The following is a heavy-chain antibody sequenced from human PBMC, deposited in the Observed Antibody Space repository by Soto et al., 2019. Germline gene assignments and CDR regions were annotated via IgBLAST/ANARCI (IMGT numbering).Heavy chain of an antibody. J-gene: IGHJ4*02. CDR3: AKRVSSGSYYFDY. D-gene: IGHD6-19*01. V-gene: IGHV3-23*01. CDR2: FSGTSSNT. Sequence: EVQLLESGGALVQPGGSLRLSCAASGFTFSSYAMSWVRQAPGKGLEWVSTFSGTSSNTYYADSVKGRFTISRDNSKSTLYLQMNSLRAEDTAVYYCAKRVSSGSYYFDYWGQGTLVTVSS. CDR1: GFTFSSYA.